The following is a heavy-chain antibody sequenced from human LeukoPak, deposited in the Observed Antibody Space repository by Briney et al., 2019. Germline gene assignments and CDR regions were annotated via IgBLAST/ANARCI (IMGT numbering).Heavy chain of an antibody. J-gene: IGHJ3*02. D-gene: IGHD3-10*01. CDR1: GGSFNGYY. CDR3: ARHMALGTPSSEPYYYGSGPYGAFDI. Sequence: TSETLSLTCAVYGGSFNGYYWSWIRQPPGKGLEWIGEINHSGSTNYNPSLKSRVTISVDTSKNQFSLKLSSVTAADTAVYHCARHMALGTPSSEPYYYGSGPYGAFDIWGQGTMVTVSS. V-gene: IGHV4-34*01. CDR2: INHSGST.